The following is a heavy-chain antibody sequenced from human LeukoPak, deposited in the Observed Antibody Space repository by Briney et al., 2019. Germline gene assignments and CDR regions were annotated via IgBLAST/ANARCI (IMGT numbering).Heavy chain of an antibody. CDR1: GFTFSSYS. D-gene: IGHD2-8*01. V-gene: IGHV3-23*01. CDR3: AKLPTVYGVADSFDM. J-gene: IGHJ3*02. CDR2: LNENGMKT. Sequence: GGSLRLSCAASGFTFSSYSMNWVRQAPGKGLEWVSGLNENGMKTDYADSVKGRFIISRDNSRNTLYLQMSSLKVEDTAVYYCAKLPTVYGVADSFDMWGQGTTVTVSS.